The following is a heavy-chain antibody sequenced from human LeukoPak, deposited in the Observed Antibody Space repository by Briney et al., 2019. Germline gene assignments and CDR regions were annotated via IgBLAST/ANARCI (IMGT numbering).Heavy chain of an antibody. CDR3: ARDDRYCSGGSCFARSHNFDY. D-gene: IGHD2-15*01. CDR2: ISYDGSNK. CDR1: GFTFSSYA. V-gene: IGHV3-30*04. J-gene: IGHJ4*02. Sequence: GRSLRLSCAASGFTFSSYAMHWVRQAPGKGLEWVAVISYDGSNKYYADSVKGRFTISRDNSKNMLYLQMNSLRAEDTAVYYCARDDRYCSGGSCFARSHNFDYWGQGTLVTVSS.